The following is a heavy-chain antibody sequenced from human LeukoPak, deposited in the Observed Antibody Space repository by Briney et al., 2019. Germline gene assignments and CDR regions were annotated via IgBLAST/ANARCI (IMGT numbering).Heavy chain of an antibody. Sequence: GGSLRLSCAASGFTFSSYSMNWVRQAPGKGLEWVSSISSSSTYTYYADSVKGRFTIFRDNAKNSLYLQMNSLRAEDTAVYYCARDRVATYWGQGTLVTVSS. CDR1: GFTFSSYS. D-gene: IGHD5-12*01. CDR2: ISSSSTYT. J-gene: IGHJ4*02. V-gene: IGHV3-21*01. CDR3: ARDRVATY.